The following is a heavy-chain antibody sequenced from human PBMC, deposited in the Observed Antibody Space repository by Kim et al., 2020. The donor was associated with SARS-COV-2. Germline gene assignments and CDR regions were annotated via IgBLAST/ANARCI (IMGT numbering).Heavy chain of an antibody. J-gene: IGHJ4*02. CDR1: GFTFDDYT. CDR2: ISWDGGST. CDR3: AKDNSPIGSFVDY. D-gene: IGHD6-6*01. Sequence: GGSLRLFCAASGFTFDDYTMHWVRQAPGKGLEWVSLISWDGGSTYYADSVKGRFTISRDNSKNSLYLQMNSLRTEDTALYYCAKDNSPIGSFVDYWGQGTLVTVSS. V-gene: IGHV3-43*01.